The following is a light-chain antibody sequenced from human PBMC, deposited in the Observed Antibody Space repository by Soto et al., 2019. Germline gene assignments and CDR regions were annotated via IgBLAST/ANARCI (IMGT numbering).Light chain of an antibody. CDR3: CLYVGGRTYL. Sequence: SVLAQPASVSGSPGQSITLSCTGTSNDVGTYNLVSWYQQHPGKAPKLIIFEGFKRPSGVSSRFSGSKSGNTASLTISGLQTEDEADYYCCLYVGGRTYLFGTGTKVTVL. CDR2: EGF. CDR1: SNDVGTYNL. J-gene: IGLJ1*01. V-gene: IGLV2-23*01.